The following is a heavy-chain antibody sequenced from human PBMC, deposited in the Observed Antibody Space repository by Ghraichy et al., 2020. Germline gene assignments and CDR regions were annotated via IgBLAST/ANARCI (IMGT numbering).Heavy chain of an antibody. CDR2: INHSGST. CDR1: GGSLRDYY. CDR3: ARGGGYSYGFPWGY. D-gene: IGHD5-18*01. Sequence: SETLSLTCAVYGGSLRDYYWNWIRQPPGKGLEWIGEINHSGSTNYNPSLKSRVTISVDTSKNQFSLRLSSVTAADTAVYYCARGGGYSYGFPWGYWGQGTLVHVSS. J-gene: IGHJ4*02. V-gene: IGHV4-34*01.